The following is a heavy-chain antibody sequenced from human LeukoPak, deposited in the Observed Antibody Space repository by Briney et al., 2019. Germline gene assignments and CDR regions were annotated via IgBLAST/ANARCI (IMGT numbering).Heavy chain of an antibody. V-gene: IGHV3-48*03. CDR3: ARVDHRAVAGYYFDY. Sequence: GGSLRLSCEASGFTFSSYEMNWVRQAPGKGLEWVSYISGSGGTIYYADSVKGRFTISRDNAKNSLYLQMTSLRAEDTAVYYCARVDHRAVAGYYFDYWGQGTLVTVSS. D-gene: IGHD6-19*01. J-gene: IGHJ4*02. CDR2: ISGSGGTI. CDR1: GFTFSSYE.